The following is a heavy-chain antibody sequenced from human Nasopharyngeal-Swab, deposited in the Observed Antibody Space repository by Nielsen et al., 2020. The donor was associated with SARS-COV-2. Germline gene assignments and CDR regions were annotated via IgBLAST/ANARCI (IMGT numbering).Heavy chain of an antibody. CDR2: ISSSSSYI. Sequence: GRQAPGKGLEWVSSISSSSSYIYYADSVKGRFTISRDNAKNSLYLQMNSLIAEDTAVYYCARERGSSWYYFDYWGQGTLVTVSS. D-gene: IGHD6-13*01. V-gene: IGHV3-21*01. J-gene: IGHJ4*02. CDR3: ARERGSSWYYFDY.